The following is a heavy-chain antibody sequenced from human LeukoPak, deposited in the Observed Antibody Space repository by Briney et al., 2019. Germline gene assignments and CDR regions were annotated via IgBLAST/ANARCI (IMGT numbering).Heavy chain of an antibody. J-gene: IGHJ5*02. Sequence: ASVKVSCKASGGTFSSYAISWVRQAPGQGLEWMGRIIPIFGTANYARKFQGRVTITTDESTRTAYMELSSLRSEDTAVYYCARARGDYSSSWYDHWFDPWGQGTLVTVSS. CDR2: IIPIFGTA. D-gene: IGHD6-13*01. V-gene: IGHV1-69*05. CDR3: ARARGDYSSSWYDHWFDP. CDR1: GGTFSSYA.